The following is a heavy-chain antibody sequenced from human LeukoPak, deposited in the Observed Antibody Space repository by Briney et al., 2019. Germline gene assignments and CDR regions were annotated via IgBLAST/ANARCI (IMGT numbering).Heavy chain of an antibody. V-gene: IGHV1-3*01. CDR3: ARDPGTGNIDY. D-gene: IGHD2-8*02. CDR2: IIAGNGDT. Sequence: ASVKVSCKAAGDTVTSYAVNRGGQAAGQRREGRGWIIAGNGDTKYSQNFQGRGTFISKTSATTTLMEQSSIRAEDDAVDYCARDPGTGNIDYWGQGTLVTVSS. CDR1: GDTVTSYA. J-gene: IGHJ4*02.